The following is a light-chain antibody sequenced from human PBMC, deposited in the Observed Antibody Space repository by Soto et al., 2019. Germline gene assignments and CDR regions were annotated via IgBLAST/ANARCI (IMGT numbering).Light chain of an antibody. V-gene: IGKV3-15*01. CDR2: GAS. J-gene: IGKJ1*01. CDR1: QSVSSN. CDR3: QQYNNWPPWT. Sequence: EIMMTQSPATLSVSPWERATLSCRASQSVSSNLARYQQKPGLPPRLLIYGASTKTIGTPDRFSGSGSGTEFTLTISSLQSEDFAIYYCQQYNNWPPWTFGQGTKVDIK.